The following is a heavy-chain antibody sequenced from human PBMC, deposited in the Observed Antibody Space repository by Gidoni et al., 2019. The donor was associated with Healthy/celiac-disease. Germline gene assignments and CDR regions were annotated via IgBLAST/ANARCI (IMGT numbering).Heavy chain of an antibody. Sequence: QVQLQESGPGLVKPSGTLSLTCAVSGGSISSSNWWRWVRQPPGKGLEWIGESYHSVRTNYNPSLKSRVTISVDKAKTQCSLKLSSVTAADTAVYYCARDGNGVDTTPWDYYYYGMDVWGQGTTVTVSS. CDR3: ARDGNGVDTTPWDYYYYGMDV. CDR2: SYHSVRT. CDR1: GGSISSSNW. J-gene: IGHJ6*02. V-gene: IGHV4-4*02. D-gene: IGHD5-18*01.